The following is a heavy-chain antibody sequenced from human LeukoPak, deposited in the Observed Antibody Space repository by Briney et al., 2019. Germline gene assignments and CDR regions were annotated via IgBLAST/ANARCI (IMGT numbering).Heavy chain of an antibody. Sequence: ASVKVSCKASGYTFSSYGISWVRQAPGQGLEWMGWINPNSGGTNYAQKFQGRVTMTRDTSISTAYMELSRLRSDDTAVYYCARVRYDILTGYKLHYFDYWGQGTLVTVSS. D-gene: IGHD3-9*01. V-gene: IGHV1-2*02. CDR3: ARVRYDILTGYKLHYFDY. CDR2: INPNSGGT. J-gene: IGHJ4*02. CDR1: GYTFSSYG.